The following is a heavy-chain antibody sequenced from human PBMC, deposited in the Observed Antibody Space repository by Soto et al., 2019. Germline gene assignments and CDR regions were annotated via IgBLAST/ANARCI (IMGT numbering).Heavy chain of an antibody. J-gene: IGHJ3*02. CDR3: ARERWLQLEAFDI. D-gene: IGHD5-12*01. V-gene: IGHV3-21*01. CDR1: GFTFSSYS. Sequence: GGSLRLSCAASGFTFSSYSMNWVRQAPGKGLEWVSSISSSSSYIYYADSVKGRFTISRDNAKNSLYLQMNSLRAEETAVYYCARERWLQLEAFDIWGQGTMVTVSS. CDR2: ISSSSSYI.